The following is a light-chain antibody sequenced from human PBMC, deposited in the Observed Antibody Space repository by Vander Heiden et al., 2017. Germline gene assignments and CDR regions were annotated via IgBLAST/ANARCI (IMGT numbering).Light chain of an antibody. J-gene: IGLJ3*02. CDR3: AAWDDSLSGRWV. V-gene: IGLV1-47*01. CDR2: RNN. CDR1: SSNIGSNY. Sequence: QSVLTQPPSASGTPGPRVTISCSGSSSNIGSNYVYWYQQLPGTAPKLLIYRNNQRPSGVPDRFSGSKSGTSASLAISGLRSEDEADYYCAAWDDSLSGRWVFGGGTKLTVL.